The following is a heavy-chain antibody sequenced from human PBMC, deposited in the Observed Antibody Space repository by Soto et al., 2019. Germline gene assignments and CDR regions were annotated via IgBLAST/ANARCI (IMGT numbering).Heavy chain of an antibody. V-gene: IGHV3-30*09. CDR3: ARAEAVAGPYYFDH. D-gene: IGHD6-19*01. J-gene: IGHJ4*02. CDR2: ISYDGSIQ. Sequence: GASWSLSCTASGFTFDAYAMHWVRQAPGKGLEWVAVISYDGSIQYYADSVKGRFAISRDNSKNTLFLQMNSLGAEDTAVYYCARAEAVAGPYYFDHWGQG. CDR1: GFTFDAYA.